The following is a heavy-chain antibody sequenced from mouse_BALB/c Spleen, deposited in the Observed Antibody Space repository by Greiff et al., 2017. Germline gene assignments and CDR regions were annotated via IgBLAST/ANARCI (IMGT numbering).Heavy chain of an antibody. CDR2: ISTYYGDA. V-gene: IGHV1S137*01. CDR1: GYTFTDYA. CDR3: ARYNGNFDY. J-gene: IGHJ2*01. D-gene: IGHD1-3*01. Sequence: VQLQQSGAELVRPGVSVKISCKGSGYTFTDYAMHWVKQSHAKSLEWIGVISTYYGDASYNQKFKGKATMTVDKSSSTAYMELARLTSEDSAIYYCARYNGNFDYWGQGTTLTVSS.